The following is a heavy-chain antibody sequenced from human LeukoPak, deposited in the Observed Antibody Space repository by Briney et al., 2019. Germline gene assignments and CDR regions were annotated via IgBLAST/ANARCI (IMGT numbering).Heavy chain of an antibody. CDR2: IIPIFGTA. Sequence: VASVNVSCKASGGTFISYAISWVRQAPGQGLEWMGGIIPIFGTANYAQKFQGRVTITADESTSTAYMELSSLRSEDTAVYYCARVTRNWNYEVPDYWGQGTLVTVSS. CDR1: GGTFISYA. CDR3: ARVTRNWNYEVPDY. J-gene: IGHJ4*02. V-gene: IGHV1-69*13. D-gene: IGHD1-7*01.